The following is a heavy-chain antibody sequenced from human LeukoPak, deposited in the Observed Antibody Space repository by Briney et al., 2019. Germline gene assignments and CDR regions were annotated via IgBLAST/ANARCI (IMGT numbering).Heavy chain of an antibody. J-gene: IGHJ4*02. V-gene: IGHV4-59*12. D-gene: IGHD3-10*01. CDR2: IYYSGST. Sequence: PSETLSLTCTVSGGSISSYYWSWIRQPPGKGLEWIGYIYYSGSTKYNPSLKSRVTISVDTAKNQFSLKLSSVTAADTAVYYCARASMVRGLYFDYWGQGTLVTVSS. CDR3: ARASMVRGLYFDY. CDR1: GGSISSYY.